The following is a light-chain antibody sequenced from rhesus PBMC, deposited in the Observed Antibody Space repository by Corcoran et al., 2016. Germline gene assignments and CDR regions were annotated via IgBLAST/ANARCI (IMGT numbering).Light chain of an antibody. V-gene: IGKV3-24*04. CDR2: GAS. CDR3: QQSSNLFT. Sequence: ETVVTQSPATLSLSPGERATLSCRASQSVGSYLAWYQQKPGQAPRPLNYGASRRATGIPDRFSGSGSGTDFTLTISSLEPEDVGVYYCQQSSNLFTFGPGTKLDIK. J-gene: IGKJ3*01. CDR1: QSVGSY.